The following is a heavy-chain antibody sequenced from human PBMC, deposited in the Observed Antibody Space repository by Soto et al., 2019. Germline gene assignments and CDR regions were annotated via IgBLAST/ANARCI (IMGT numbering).Heavy chain of an antibody. V-gene: IGHV3-23*01. J-gene: IGHJ4*02. CDR1: TFTFTNYA. D-gene: IGHD6-13*01. Sequence: EVQLLESGGGLVPPGGSLRLSCVASTFTFTNYAMSWVRQAPGEGLEWVSAISDSGGTTYYAESVKGRFSISRDNSKNTLYLHLNSRRVEDTAIYYCATISYRGIAAALDFWGQGTLVTVSS. CDR2: ISDSGGTT. CDR3: ATISYRGIAAALDF.